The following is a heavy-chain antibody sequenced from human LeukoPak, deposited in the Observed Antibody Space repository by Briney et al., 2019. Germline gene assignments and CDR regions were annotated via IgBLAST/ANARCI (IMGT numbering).Heavy chain of an antibody. CDR3: ARDSPKTYYYDSSGYHFDY. CDR2: INPNSGGT. Sequence: ASMKVSCKASGYTFTGYYMHWVRQAPGQGLEWMGWINPNSGGTNYAQKLQGRVTMTTDTSTSTAYMELRSLRSDDTAVYYCARDSPKTYYYDSSGYHFDYWGQGTLVTVSS. V-gene: IGHV1-2*02. J-gene: IGHJ4*02. CDR1: GYTFTGYY. D-gene: IGHD3-22*01.